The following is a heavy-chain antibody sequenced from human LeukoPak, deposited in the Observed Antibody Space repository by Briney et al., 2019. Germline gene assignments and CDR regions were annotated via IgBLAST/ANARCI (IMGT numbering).Heavy chain of an antibody. J-gene: IGHJ6*02. CDR3: ARDEIVVVISGSSYYYGMDV. Sequence: PSETLSLTCTVSGGSVSSGSYYWSWLRQPPGKGLEWIGYIYYSGSTNYNPSLKSRVTISVDTSKNQFSLKLSSVTAADTAVYYCARDEIVVVISGSSYYYGMDVWGQGTTVTVSS. V-gene: IGHV4-61*01. D-gene: IGHD3-22*01. CDR1: GGSVSSGSYY. CDR2: IYYSGST.